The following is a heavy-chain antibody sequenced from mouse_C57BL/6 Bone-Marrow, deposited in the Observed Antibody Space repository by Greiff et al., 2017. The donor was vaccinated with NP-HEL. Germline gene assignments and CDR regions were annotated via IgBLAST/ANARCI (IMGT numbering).Heavy chain of an antibody. CDR2: IDPASGNT. CDR3: ARASYYGSSYWYFDV. D-gene: IGHD1-1*01. J-gene: IGHJ1*03. V-gene: IGHV14-3*01. CDR1: GFNIKNTY. Sequence: VQLQQSVAELVRPGASVKLSCTASGFNIKNTYMHWVKQRPEQGLEWIGRIDPASGNTKYAPKFQGKATITADTSSNTAYLQLCSLTSADTAIYYCARASYYGSSYWYFDVWGTGTTVTVSS.